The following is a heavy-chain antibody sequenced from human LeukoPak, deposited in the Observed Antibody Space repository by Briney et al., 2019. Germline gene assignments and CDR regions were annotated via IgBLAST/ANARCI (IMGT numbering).Heavy chain of an antibody. CDR2: IYPGDSHS. V-gene: IGHV5-51*01. D-gene: IGHD2-21*02. CDR1: GYSFTSYW. J-gene: IGHJ4*02. CDR3: ARTSVTATYFDN. Sequence: GESLKISCKGSGYSFTSYWIGWVRQMPGKGLQWMGIIYPGDSHSTYTPSFQGQVTISADKSISTAYLRWSSLKASDSAMYYCARTSVTATYFDNWGQGTLVTVSS.